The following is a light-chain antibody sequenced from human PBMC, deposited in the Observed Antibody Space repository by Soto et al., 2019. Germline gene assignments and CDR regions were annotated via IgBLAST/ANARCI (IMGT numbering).Light chain of an antibody. Sequence: DIQMTQSQSSLSASVGARVNITCQASQDISNYLNWYQQKPGKAPKLLIYDASNLETGVPSRFSGSGSGTDFTFTISSLQPEDIATYYCQHHGPFGQGTKVDI. CDR3: QHHGP. J-gene: IGKJ1*01. V-gene: IGKV1-33*01. CDR2: DAS. CDR1: QDISNY.